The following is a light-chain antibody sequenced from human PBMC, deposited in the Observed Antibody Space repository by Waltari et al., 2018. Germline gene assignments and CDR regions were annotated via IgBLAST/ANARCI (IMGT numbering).Light chain of an antibody. CDR2: YAS. Sequence: ETVMTQSPATLSVSPGDTATLPCRASPSATSDLAWYPQKTGEAPRLLIYYASTRATGIPARLSGSGSGTEFTLTISSLQSEDFAVYYYQKYNDWPPVTFGQGTKVEIK. V-gene: IGKV3-15*01. CDR3: QKYNDWPPVT. J-gene: IGKJ1*01. CDR1: PSATSD.